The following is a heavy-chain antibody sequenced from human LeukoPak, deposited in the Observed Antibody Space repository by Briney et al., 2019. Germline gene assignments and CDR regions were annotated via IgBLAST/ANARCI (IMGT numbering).Heavy chain of an antibody. Sequence: RGSLRLSCAASGFTFSPHTMNWVRQAPGKGLEWVSSISTSGRYIYYADSVKGRFTISRDNAKNSLYLQMNSLRAEDTAVYFCARDRDEYVWGSYRQIPYYFDYWGQGTLVTVST. D-gene: IGHD3-16*02. V-gene: IGHV3-21*01. CDR2: ISTSGRYI. J-gene: IGHJ4*02. CDR1: GFTFSPHT. CDR3: ARDRDEYVWGSYRQIPYYFDY.